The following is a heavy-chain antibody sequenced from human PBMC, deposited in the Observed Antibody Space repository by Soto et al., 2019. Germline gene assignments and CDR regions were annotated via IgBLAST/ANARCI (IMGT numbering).Heavy chain of an antibody. CDR3: ARDNSYGLDV. CDR1: DFTFSNRW. J-gene: IGHJ6*02. CDR2: ITSDGSST. Sequence: PGGSLRLSCVASDFTFSNRWMHWVRQVPGKGLVWVSHITSDGSSTTYAASVKGRFTISRDNAKQTVYLQMNSLRAEDTAVYFCARDNSYGLDVWGQGTTVTV. V-gene: IGHV3-74*03.